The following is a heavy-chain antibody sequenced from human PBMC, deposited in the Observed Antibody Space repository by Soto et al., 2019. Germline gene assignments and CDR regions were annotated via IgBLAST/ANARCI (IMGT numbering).Heavy chain of an antibody. J-gene: IGHJ4*02. CDR1: GLVFSNYN. Sequence: GGSLRLSCAASGLVFSNYNMHWVRQAPGMGLVWVSRINTDGTIINYADSVKGRFTVSRDNAKNTLYLQMNSLRADDTAVYYCARDTDGLHYWGQGTLVTVSS. CDR3: ARDTDGLHY. CDR2: INTDGTII. V-gene: IGHV3-74*01.